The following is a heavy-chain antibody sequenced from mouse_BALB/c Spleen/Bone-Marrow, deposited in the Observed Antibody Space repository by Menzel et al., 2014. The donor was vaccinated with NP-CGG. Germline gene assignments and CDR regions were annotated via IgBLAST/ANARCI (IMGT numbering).Heavy chain of an antibody. D-gene: IGHD2-3*01. J-gene: IGHJ4*01. Sequence: EVMLVESGGGLVKPGGSLKLSCAASGFTFSSYAMSWVRQTPEKRLEWVASISSGGSTYYPDSVKGRFTISRDNARNILYLQMSSLRSEDTATYYCARVEDGYYVRAMDYWGQGTSVTVSS. CDR3: ARVEDGYYVRAMDY. CDR1: GFTFSSYA. V-gene: IGHV5-6-5*01. CDR2: ISSGGST.